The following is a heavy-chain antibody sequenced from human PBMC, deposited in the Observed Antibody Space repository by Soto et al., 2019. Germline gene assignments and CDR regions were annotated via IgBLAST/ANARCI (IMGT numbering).Heavy chain of an antibody. CDR1: GGSISSGGYY. J-gene: IGHJ6*02. Sequence: SETLSLTCTVSGGSISSGGYYWSWIRQPPGKGLEWIGYIYYTGSTSYNPSLKGRVTMSVDTSRDQVSLRLRSVTRADTAVYYCARDQYDFRSGSYYYAMEVWGQGTKVTVSS. D-gene: IGHD3-3*01. CDR3: ARDQYDFRSGSYYYAMEV. CDR2: IYYTGST. V-gene: IGHV4-61*08.